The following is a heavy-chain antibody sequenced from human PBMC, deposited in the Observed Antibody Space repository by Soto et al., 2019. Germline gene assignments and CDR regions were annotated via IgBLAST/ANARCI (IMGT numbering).Heavy chain of an antibody. CDR2: VSASGTGA. D-gene: IGHD2-15*01. CDR3: AKARYCRGGSCYLDY. V-gene: IGHV3-23*01. J-gene: IGHJ4*02. Sequence: GGSLRLSCAPSGFTFSNYAMTWVRQAPGKGLEWVSGVSASGTGAYYTDSVKGRFTISRDNSKNTLYLQMNSLRAEDAAVYYCAKARYCRGGSCYLDYWGQGTLVTVS. CDR1: GFTFSNYA.